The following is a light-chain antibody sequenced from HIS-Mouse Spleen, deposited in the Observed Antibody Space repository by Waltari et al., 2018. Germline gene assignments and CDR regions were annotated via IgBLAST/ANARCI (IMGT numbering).Light chain of an antibody. CDR1: SSDVGGYNY. J-gene: IGLJ2*01. V-gene: IGLV2-14*03. CDR3: SSYTSSSFNVV. CDR2: DVS. Sequence: QSALTQPASVSGSPGQSIPIPCTGTSSDVGGYNYVYWYQQHPGKAPKLMIYDVSNRPSGVSNRFSGSKSGNTASLTISGLQAEDEADYYCSSYTSSSFNVVFGGGTKLTVL.